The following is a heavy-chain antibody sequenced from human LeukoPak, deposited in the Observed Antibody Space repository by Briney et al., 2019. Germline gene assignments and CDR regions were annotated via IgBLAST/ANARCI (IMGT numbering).Heavy chain of an antibody. Sequence: SETLSLTCTVSRGSTSTYYWSWIRQPAGKGLEWIGRIYPSGNTNFNPSLMSRVTTSIDTSKNQFSLQLNSVTPEDTAVYYCARTQRTTVVTPFYYYYMDVWGKGTTVTVSS. J-gene: IGHJ6*03. CDR1: RGSTSTYY. D-gene: IGHD4-23*01. CDR2: IYPSGNT. CDR3: ARTQRTTVVTPFYYYYMDV. V-gene: IGHV4-4*07.